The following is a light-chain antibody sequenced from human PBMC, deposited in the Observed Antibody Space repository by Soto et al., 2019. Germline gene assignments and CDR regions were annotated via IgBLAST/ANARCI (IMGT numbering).Light chain of an antibody. CDR3: QRTYSPPAT. J-gene: IGKJ1*01. CDR2: EAS. CDR1: QSIDTH. Sequence: DIQMTQSPSSLSASVGDRVTIACRASQSIDTHLNWYQQHPGKAPNALIYEASNLQSGVPSRFSGSGSGTDFTLTISGLQPDDSATYYCQRTYSPPATFGQGTKVDIK. V-gene: IGKV1-39*01.